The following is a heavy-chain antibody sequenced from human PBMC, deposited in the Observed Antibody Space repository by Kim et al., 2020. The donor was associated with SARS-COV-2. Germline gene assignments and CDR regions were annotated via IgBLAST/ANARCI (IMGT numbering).Heavy chain of an antibody. CDR2: ISYDGSNK. J-gene: IGHJ3*02. Sequence: GGSLRLSCAASGFTFSSYAMHWVRQAPGKGLEWVAVISYDGSNKYYVDSVKGRFTISRDNSKNTLYLQMNSLRAEDTAVYYCANGYRLYDAFDIWGQGTMVTVSS. D-gene: IGHD5-18*01. CDR1: GFTFSSYA. CDR3: ANGYRLYDAFDI. V-gene: IGHV3-30*04.